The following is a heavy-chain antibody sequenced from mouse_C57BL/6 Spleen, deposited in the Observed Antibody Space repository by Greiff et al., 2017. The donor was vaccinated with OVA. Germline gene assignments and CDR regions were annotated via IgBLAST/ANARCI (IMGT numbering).Heavy chain of an antibody. V-gene: IGHV5-17*01. J-gene: IGHJ1*03. D-gene: IGHD1-1*02. Sequence: DVMLVESGGGLVKPGGSLKLSCAASGFTFSDYGMHWVRQAPEKGLEWVAYISSGSSTIYYADTVKGRFTISRDNAKNTLFLQMTSLRSEDTAMYYCARGWAYWYFDVWGTGTTVTVSS. CDR2: ISSGSSTI. CDR3: ARGWAYWYFDV. CDR1: GFTFSDYG.